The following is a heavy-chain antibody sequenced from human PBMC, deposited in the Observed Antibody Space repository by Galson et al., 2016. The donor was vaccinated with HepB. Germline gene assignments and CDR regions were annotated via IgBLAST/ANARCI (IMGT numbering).Heavy chain of an antibody. CDR1: GYTFTSYG. J-gene: IGHJ6*04. V-gene: IGHV1-18*01. Sequence: SVKVSCKASGYTFTSYGISWVRQAPGQGLEWMGWISAYNGNTNYAQKLQGRVTMTTDTSTSTAYMELRSLRSDDTAVYYCARAVFWSGYYYYGMDVWGKGTTVTVSS. CDR2: ISAYNGNT. CDR3: ARAVFWSGYYYYGMDV. D-gene: IGHD3-3*01.